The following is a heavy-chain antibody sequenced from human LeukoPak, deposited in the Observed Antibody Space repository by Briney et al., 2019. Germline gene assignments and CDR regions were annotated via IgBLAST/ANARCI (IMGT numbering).Heavy chain of an antibody. Sequence: PSETLSLTCTVSGGSISSYYWSWIRQPPGKGLEWIGYIYYSGSTNYNPSLKSRVTISVDTSKNQFSLKLSSVTAADTAVYYCARTTYVWGSYRFDYWGQGTLVTVSS. CDR2: IYYSGST. V-gene: IGHV4-59*01. D-gene: IGHD3-16*02. J-gene: IGHJ4*02. CDR3: ARTTYVWGSYRFDY. CDR1: GGSISSYY.